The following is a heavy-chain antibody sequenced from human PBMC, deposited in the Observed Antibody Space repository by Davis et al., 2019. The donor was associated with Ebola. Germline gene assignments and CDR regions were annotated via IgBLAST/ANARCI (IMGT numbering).Heavy chain of an antibody. D-gene: IGHD3-10*01. J-gene: IGHJ5*02. CDR3: ARDQGLMVQGVIITRWFDP. CDR2: IIPIFGTA. Sequence: SVKVSCKASGGTFSSYAISWVRQAPGQGLEWMGGIIPIFGTANYAQKFQGRVTITADESTSTAYMELSSLRSEDTAVYYCARDQGLMVQGVIITRWFDPWGQGTLVTVSS. CDR1: GGTFSSYA. V-gene: IGHV1-69*13.